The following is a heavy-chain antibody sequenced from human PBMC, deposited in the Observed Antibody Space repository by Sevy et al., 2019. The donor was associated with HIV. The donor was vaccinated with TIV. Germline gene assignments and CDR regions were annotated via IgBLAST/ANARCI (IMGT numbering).Heavy chain of an antibody. D-gene: IGHD3-9*01. CDR2: ITRNSYEAYGGTT. CDR1: GFTSDDYA. J-gene: IGHJ4*02. Sequence: GGSLRLSCTTSGFTSDDYAMSWFRQAPGKGLEWVAFITRNSYEAYGGTTEYAASVKGRFIISRDDSKSIAYLQMNSLKTEDTAVYHCTRGLVTADTPEYFFDYWGQGTLVTVSS. V-gene: IGHV3-49*03. CDR3: TRGLVTADTPEYFFDY.